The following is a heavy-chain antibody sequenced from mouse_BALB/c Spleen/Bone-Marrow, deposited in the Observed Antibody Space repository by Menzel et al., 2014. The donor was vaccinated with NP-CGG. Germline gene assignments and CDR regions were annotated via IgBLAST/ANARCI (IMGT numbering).Heavy chain of an antibody. D-gene: IGHD2-4*01. J-gene: IGHJ4*01. Sequence: VQLKHSGPELVKPGASVKISCKASGYTFTDYKMHWVKLRHGKSLEWIGYIYPYNGVTGYNQKFKSKATLTVDNSSSTAYMELRSLTSEDSAVYYCAGKAYSDYDYALDFWGQGTSVTVSS. CDR2: IYPYNGVT. CDR1: GYTFTDYK. V-gene: IGHV1S29*02. CDR3: AGKAYSDYDYALDF.